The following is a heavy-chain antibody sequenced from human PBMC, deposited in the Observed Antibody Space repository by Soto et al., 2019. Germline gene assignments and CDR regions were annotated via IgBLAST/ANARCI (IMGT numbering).Heavy chain of an antibody. CDR1: GFTFSSYA. J-gene: IGHJ2*01. D-gene: IGHD4-4*01. CDR2: ISYDGSNK. V-gene: IGHV3-30-3*01. Sequence: QVQLVESGGGVVQPGRSLRLSCAASGFTFSSYAMHWVRQAPGKGLEWVAVISYDGSNKYYADSVKGRFTISRDNSKITLYLQMNSLRTEDTAVYYCARPLWRDDYNWGYFDLWGRGTLVTVSS. CDR3: ARPLWRDDYNWGYFDL.